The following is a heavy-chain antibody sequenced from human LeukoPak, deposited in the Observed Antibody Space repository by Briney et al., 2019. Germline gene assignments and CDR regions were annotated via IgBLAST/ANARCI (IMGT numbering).Heavy chain of an antibody. CDR1: GFTFSSYG. Sequence: QAGGSLRLSCAASGFTFSSYGMHWVRQAPGKGLEWVAVIWYDGSNKYYADSVKGRFTISRDNSKNTLYLQMNGLRAEDTAVYYCARGGDDYYDSSGYYLFDYWGQGTLVTVSS. D-gene: IGHD3-22*01. V-gene: IGHV3-33*01. CDR2: IWYDGSNK. J-gene: IGHJ4*02. CDR3: ARGGDDYYDSSGYYLFDY.